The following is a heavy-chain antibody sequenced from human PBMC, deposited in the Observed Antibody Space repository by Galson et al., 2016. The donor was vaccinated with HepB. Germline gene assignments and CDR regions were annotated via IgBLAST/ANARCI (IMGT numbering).Heavy chain of an antibody. CDR3: AREKGYCSGVSCENWFDP. CDR1: GFTVSSNY. J-gene: IGHJ5*02. D-gene: IGHD2-15*01. Sequence: SLRLSCAASGFTVSSNYMSWVRQAPGKGLEWVSVIYSGGSTYYADSVKGRFAISRDNSKNTLYLQMNSLRAEDTAVYYCAREKGYCSGVSCENWFDPWGQGTLVTVSS. CDR2: IYSGGST. V-gene: IGHV3-53*01.